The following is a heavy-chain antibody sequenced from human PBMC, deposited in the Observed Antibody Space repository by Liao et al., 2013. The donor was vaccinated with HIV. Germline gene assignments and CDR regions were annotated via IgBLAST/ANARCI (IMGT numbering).Heavy chain of an antibody. Sequence: QVHLQESGPRLVKPSETLSLTCTVSGASISDYHWSWIRQTPGKGLEWIGYIYDSGSTSSNPSLKSRVTISLDTSKNQFSLRLTSVTTADTAVYYCARQRGYDYVWGSYRSRPFDYWGQGTLVTVSS. D-gene: IGHD3-16*02. CDR2: IYDSGST. CDR1: GASISDYH. J-gene: IGHJ4*02. CDR3: ARQRGYDYVWGSYRSRPFDY. V-gene: IGHV4-59*08.